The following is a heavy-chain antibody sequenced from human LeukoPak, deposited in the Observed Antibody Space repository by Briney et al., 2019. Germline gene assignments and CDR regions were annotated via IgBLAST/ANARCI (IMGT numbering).Heavy chain of an antibody. J-gene: IGHJ5*02. V-gene: IGHV4-39*01. CDR1: GGSISSSNYH. D-gene: IGHD2-21*01. CDR2: IFYSGRT. CDR3: ARHVMAMRTWFDP. Sequence: SETLSLTCTVSGGSISSSNYHWGWIRQPPGKGLEWIGSIFYSGRTSYNPSLQSRVTISVDTSKNQFPLKVTSVTAADTAVYYCARHVMAMRTWFDPWGQGTLVTVSS.